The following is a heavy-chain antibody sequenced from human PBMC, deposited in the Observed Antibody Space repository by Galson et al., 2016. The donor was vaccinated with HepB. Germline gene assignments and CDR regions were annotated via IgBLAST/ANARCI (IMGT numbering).Heavy chain of an antibody. Sequence: SLRLSCAASGFTFSTYGMHWVRQAPGKGLEWVAVISYAGSSKYYADSVKGRFTISSDNSKNTLYLQMKSLRAEDTAVYFCAKGGDCGGDCYLPYYYYGMDVWGQGTTVTVSS. D-gene: IGHD2-21*02. CDR1: GFTFSTYG. CDR2: ISYAGSSK. J-gene: IGHJ6*02. CDR3: AKGGDCGGDCYLPYYYYGMDV. V-gene: IGHV3-30*18.